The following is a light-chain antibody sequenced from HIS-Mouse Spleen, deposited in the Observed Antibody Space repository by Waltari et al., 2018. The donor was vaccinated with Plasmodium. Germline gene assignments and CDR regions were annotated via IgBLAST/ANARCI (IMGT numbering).Light chain of an antibody. CDR2: EDS. CDR3: YSTDSSGNHRV. Sequence: SYELTQPPSVSVSPGQTARITCSGDALPKKYAYWYQQKSVQAPVLGIYEDSKRPSGIPGRFSGSSSGTMATLTSSGDQVEDEADYYCYSTDSSGNHRVFGGGTKLTVL. J-gene: IGLJ3*02. V-gene: IGLV3-10*01. CDR1: ALPKKY.